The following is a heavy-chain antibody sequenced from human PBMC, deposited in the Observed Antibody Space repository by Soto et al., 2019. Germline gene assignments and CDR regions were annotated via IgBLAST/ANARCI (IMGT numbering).Heavy chain of an antibody. Sequence: QVQLVQSGAEVKKPGASVKVSCKASGYTFTSYGISWVRQAPGQGLEWMGWISAYNGNTNYAQKLQGRVTMTTDTSTSTAYMELRSLRSDDTAVYYCAIIVPTLVAAISANAFDIWGQGTMVTVSS. CDR2: ISAYNGNT. CDR3: AIIVPTLVAAISANAFDI. V-gene: IGHV1-18*04. CDR1: GYTFTSYG. D-gene: IGHD2-15*01. J-gene: IGHJ3*02.